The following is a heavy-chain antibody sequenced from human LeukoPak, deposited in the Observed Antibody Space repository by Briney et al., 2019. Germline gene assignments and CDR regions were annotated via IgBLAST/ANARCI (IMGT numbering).Heavy chain of an antibody. Sequence: GASVKVSCKASGYTFTSYGISWVRQAPGQGLEWMGWINPNSGGTNYAQKFQGRVTMTRDTSISTAYMELRRLRDDETAVYYCARDQRLWWSRGVYYFDYWGQGTLVTVSS. V-gene: IGHV1-2*02. CDR1: GYTFTSYG. CDR2: INPNSGGT. CDR3: ARDQRLWWSRGVYYFDY. D-gene: IGHD2-21*01. J-gene: IGHJ4*02.